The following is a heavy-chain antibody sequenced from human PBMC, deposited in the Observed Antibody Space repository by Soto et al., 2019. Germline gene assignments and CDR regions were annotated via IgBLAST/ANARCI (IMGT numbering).Heavy chain of an antibody. CDR1: GFTFSRFG. J-gene: IGHJ5*02. V-gene: IGHV3-33*01. D-gene: IGHD3-9*01. CDR3: AREETGYSSAWHSLPTSCFDP. CDR2: IRYDGSNE. Sequence: PGGSLRLSCAASGFTFSRFGMHWVRQAPGKGLEWVALIRYDGSNEDYADSVRGRFTISRDNSKNTLYLQMNSLRVEDTAVYYCAREETGYSSAWHSLPTSCFDPWGQGTLVTVSS.